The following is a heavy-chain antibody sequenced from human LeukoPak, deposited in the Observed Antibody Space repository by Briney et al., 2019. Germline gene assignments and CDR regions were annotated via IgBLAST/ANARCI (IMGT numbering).Heavy chain of an antibody. D-gene: IGHD1-14*01. J-gene: IGHJ3*01. CDR3: ARQPGGTAAFDL. V-gene: IGHV4-59*08. CDR2: IYYSGSI. Sequence: PSETLSLTCTVSGGSINSYYWSWIRQPPGKGLEWIAYIYYSGSINYNPSLKSRVTISVDTSKNQFSLTLSSVTAADTAVYYCARQPGGTAAFDLWGQGTMVTVSS. CDR1: GGSINSYY.